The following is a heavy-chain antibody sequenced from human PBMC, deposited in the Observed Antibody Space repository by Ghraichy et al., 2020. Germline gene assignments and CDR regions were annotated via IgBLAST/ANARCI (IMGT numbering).Heavy chain of an antibody. V-gene: IGHV4-38-2*02. CDR3: ARDPGYNFWTNYYKGSFDY. J-gene: IGHJ4*02. Sequence: SETLSLTCAISGYSISSGYHWGWIRQTPGKGLEWIGNIHHTGTTAYNSSLQSRVTISVDTSKNQFSLKLTSVTAADTAVYYCARDPGYNFWTNYYKGSFDYWGQGTLVTVSS. D-gene: IGHD3/OR15-3a*01. CDR2: IHHTGTT. CDR1: GYSISSGYH.